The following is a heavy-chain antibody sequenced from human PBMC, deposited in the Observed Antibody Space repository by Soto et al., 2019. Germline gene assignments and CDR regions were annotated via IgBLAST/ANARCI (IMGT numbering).Heavy chain of an antibody. Sequence: QVQLVQSGAEVKKPGASVKVSCKASGYTFTSYGISWVRQAPGQRLEWMGWISAYNGNKNYAQKLQGRVTMTTDTATSTAYMELRSLRSDDTAVYYCARDLLEGSGQNIGPEFDYWGQGTLVTVSS. CDR3: ARDLLEGSGQNIGPEFDY. CDR1: GYTFTSYG. D-gene: IGHD3-10*01. CDR2: ISAYNGNK. J-gene: IGHJ4*02. V-gene: IGHV1-18*01.